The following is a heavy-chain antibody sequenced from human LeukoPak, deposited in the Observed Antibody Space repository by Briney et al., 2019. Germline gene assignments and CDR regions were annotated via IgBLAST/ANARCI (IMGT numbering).Heavy chain of an antibody. J-gene: IGHJ4*02. Sequence: GGSLRLSCAASGFTFDSFAMSWVRQAPGKGLEWLSAISGSGASTYYGDSVKGRFTISRDNSMGTLHLQMDSLRAEDTAVYYCAKRPTTVTTFGRDYWGQGTLVTVSS. D-gene: IGHD4-17*01. CDR2: ISGSGAST. CDR3: AKRPTTVTTFGRDY. CDR1: GFTFDSFA. V-gene: IGHV3-23*01.